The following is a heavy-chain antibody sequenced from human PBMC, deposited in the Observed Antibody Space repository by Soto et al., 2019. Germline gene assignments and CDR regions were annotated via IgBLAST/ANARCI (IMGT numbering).Heavy chain of an antibody. CDR1: GFTFSSYW. J-gene: IGHJ4*02. CDR2: INSDGSST. Sequence: GESLKISCAASGFTFSSYWMHWVRQAPGKGLVWVSRINSDGSSTSYADSVKGRFTISRDNAKNTLYLQMNSLRAEDTAVYYCARDAIAARIHYFDYWGQGTLVTVSS. V-gene: IGHV3-74*01. D-gene: IGHD6-13*01. CDR3: ARDAIAARIHYFDY.